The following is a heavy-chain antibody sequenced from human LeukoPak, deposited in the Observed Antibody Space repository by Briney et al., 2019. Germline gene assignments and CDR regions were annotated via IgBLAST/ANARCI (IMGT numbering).Heavy chain of an antibody. Sequence: ASVKLSCKASGYSFTRCFIHWVRQAPRQGLGWVGIINPSGGTRTNAKKFQSRVTMTSEMSTNTLYMELRGLSSAATPAYYCAKVWIQLWLEGFDPWGQGTLVTVSS. CDR1: GYSFTRCF. CDR3: AKVWIQLWLEGFDP. J-gene: IGHJ5*02. V-gene: IGHV1-46*01. CDR2: INPSGGTR. D-gene: IGHD5-18*01.